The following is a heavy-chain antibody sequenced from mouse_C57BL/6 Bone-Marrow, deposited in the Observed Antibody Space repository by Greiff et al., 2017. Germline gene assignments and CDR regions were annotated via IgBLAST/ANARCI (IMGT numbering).Heavy chain of an antibody. Sequence: QVQLQQPGAELVKPGASVKMSCKASGYTFTSYWITWVKQRPGQGLEWIGDIYPGSGSTNYNEKFKSKATLTVDKPSSTAYMQLSSLTSEDSAVYYCAREDGYSFDYWGQGTTLTVSS. CDR3: AREDGYSFDY. CDR1: GYTFTSYW. CDR2: IYPGSGST. D-gene: IGHD2-3*01. V-gene: IGHV1-55*01. J-gene: IGHJ2*01.